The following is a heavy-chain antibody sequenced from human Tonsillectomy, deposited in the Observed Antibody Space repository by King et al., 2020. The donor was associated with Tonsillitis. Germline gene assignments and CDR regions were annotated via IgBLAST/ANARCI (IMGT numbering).Heavy chain of an antibody. Sequence: VQLVESGAEVKKPGESLKISCKGSGYSFTNYWIGWVRRMPGKGLEWMGIINPGDSDTIYSPSFQGQVTSSADKSNTTAYLQWSSLTASDTAMYYCARKWGDNAFDVWGQGTMVTVSS. V-gene: IGHV5-51*01. CDR1: GYSFTNYW. CDR2: INPGDSDT. CDR3: ARKWGDNAFDV. D-gene: IGHD3-16*01. J-gene: IGHJ3*01.